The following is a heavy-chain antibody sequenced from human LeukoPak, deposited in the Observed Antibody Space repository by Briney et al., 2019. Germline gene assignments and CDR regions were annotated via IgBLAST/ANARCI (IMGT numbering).Heavy chain of an antibody. D-gene: IGHD3-10*01. Sequence: SETLSLTCAVYGGSFSGYYWSWIRQPPGKGLEWIGEINHSGSTNYNPSLKSRVTISVDTSKNQFSLKLSSVTAADTAVYYCARGPRLYYYGSGKGLDPWGQGTLVTVSS. J-gene: IGHJ5*02. CDR2: INHSGST. CDR1: GGSFSGYY. V-gene: IGHV4-34*01. CDR3: ARGPRLYYYGSGKGLDP.